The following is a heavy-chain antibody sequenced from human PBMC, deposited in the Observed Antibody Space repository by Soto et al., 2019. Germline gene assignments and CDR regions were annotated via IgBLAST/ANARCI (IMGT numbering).Heavy chain of an antibody. CDR1: GGTFSSYA. Sequence: ASVNVSCKASGGTFSSYAISWVRQAPGQGLEWMGGIIPIFGTANYAQKFQGRVTITADESTSTAYMELSSLRSEDTAVYYCARDPLEGTETLGLKLPRDYYYYGMDVWGQGTTVTVSS. CDR2: IIPIFGTA. V-gene: IGHV1-69*13. J-gene: IGHJ6*02. D-gene: IGHD5-12*01. CDR3: ARDPLEGTETLGLKLPRDYYYYGMDV.